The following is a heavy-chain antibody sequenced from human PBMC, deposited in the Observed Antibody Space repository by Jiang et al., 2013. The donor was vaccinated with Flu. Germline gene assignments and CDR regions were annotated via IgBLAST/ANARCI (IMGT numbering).Heavy chain of an antibody. CDR1: GYTLTELS. V-gene: IGHV1-24*01. CDR3: ATRSIWAGYYGSGSYPFDY. D-gene: IGHD3-10*01. CDR2: FDPEDGET. J-gene: IGHJ4*02. Sequence: GAEVKKPGASVKVSCKVSGYTLTELSMHWVRQAPGKGLEWMGGFDPEDGETIYAQKFQGRVTMTEDTSTDTAYMELSSLRSEDTAVYYCATRSIWAGYYGSGSYPFDYWGQGTLVTVSS.